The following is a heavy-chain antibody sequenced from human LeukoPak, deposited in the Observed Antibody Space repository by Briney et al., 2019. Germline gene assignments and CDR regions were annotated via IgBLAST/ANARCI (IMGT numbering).Heavy chain of an antibody. Sequence: ASVKVSCKASGYTFTSYDINWVRQATGQGLEWMGWMNPNSGNTGYAQKFQGRVTMTRNTSIYTAYMELSSLISEDRAVYYCARALGSSSWTACYYYMDVWGKGTTVTISS. CDR2: MNPNSGNT. J-gene: IGHJ6*03. V-gene: IGHV1-8*01. CDR3: ARALGSSSWTACYYYMDV. D-gene: IGHD6-13*01. CDR1: GYTFTSYD.